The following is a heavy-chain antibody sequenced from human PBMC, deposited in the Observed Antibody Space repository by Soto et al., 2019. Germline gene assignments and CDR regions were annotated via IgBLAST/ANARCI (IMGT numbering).Heavy chain of an antibody. V-gene: IGHV3-9*01. Sequence: EVLLVESGGGLVQPDRPLRLSCEASGFNFENYAMHWVRQAPGKGLEWVSAISWNSGQLDYAGSVRGRFTISRDNGKNSFYLEMNSLRPDDTALYFCAKYKSTDEYYYYRYMDVWGRGTTVIVSS. CDR2: ISWNSGQL. D-gene: IGHD4-17*01. CDR3: AKYKSTDEYYYYRYMDV. CDR1: GFNFENYA. J-gene: IGHJ6*03.